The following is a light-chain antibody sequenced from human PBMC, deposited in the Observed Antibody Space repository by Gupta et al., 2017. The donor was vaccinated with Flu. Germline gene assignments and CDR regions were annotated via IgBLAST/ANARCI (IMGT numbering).Light chain of an antibody. CDR1: SSNIGANYD. CDR2: GNK. V-gene: IGLV1-40*01. J-gene: IGLJ3*02. Sequence: QSVLTQPPSVSGAPGQRVTISCTGTSSNIGANYDVHWYRQLPGTAPKLRIYGNKNRPSGVPDRFSGSNSGTSASRAITGLQADDEADYYCQAYDNSLSSWVFGGGTKLTVL. CDR3: QAYDNSLSSWV.